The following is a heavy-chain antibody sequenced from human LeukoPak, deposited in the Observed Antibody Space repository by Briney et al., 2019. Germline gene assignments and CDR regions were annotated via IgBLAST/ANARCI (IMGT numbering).Heavy chain of an antibody. Sequence: GGSLRLSCAASGFTFSSYSMNWVRQAPGKGLEWVSSISSSSSYIYYADSVKGRFTISRDNAKNSLYLQMNSLRAEDTAVYYCARDFIAAAGRDFDYWGQGTLVTVSS. J-gene: IGHJ4*02. CDR2: ISSSSSYI. CDR1: GFTFSSYS. CDR3: ARDFIAAAGRDFDY. V-gene: IGHV3-21*01. D-gene: IGHD6-13*01.